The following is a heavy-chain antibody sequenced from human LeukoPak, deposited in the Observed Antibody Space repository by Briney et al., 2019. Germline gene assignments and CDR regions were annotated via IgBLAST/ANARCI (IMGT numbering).Heavy chain of an antibody. J-gene: IGHJ4*02. CDR2: ISDDGSNK. CDR3: AKDQIVFGAAAGNSFDY. V-gene: IGHV3-30*18. CDR1: GFTFSSYG. Sequence: GGALRLSCAASGFTFSSYGMHSVRQAPGQGLEWVAVISDDGSNKYYADSVKGRFTISRDNSKNTLYLQMNSQRAEDTGVYYCAKDQIVFGAAAGNSFDYWGQGTLVTVSS. D-gene: IGHD6-13*01.